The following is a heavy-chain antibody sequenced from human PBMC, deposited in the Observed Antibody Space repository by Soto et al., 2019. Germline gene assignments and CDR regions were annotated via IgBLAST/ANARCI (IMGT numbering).Heavy chain of an antibody. CDR3: ARDTRGLRWNPDYWFDP. V-gene: IGHV3-48*03. D-gene: IGHD4-17*01. Sequence: PGGSLRLSCAASGFTFSSYEMNWVRQAPGKGLEWVSYISSSGSTIYYADSVKGRFTISRDNAKNSLYLQMNSLRAEDTAVYYCARDTRGLRWNPDYWFDPWGQGTLVTVSS. J-gene: IGHJ5*02. CDR2: ISSSGSTI. CDR1: GFTFSSYE.